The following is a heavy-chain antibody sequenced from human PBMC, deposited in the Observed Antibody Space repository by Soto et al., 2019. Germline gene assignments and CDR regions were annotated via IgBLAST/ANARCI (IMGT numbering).Heavy chain of an antibody. V-gene: IGHV1-46*01. CDR3: ARSNPGGSYYFGSGFYYYYGMDV. CDR2: INPSGGST. D-gene: IGHD1-26*01. J-gene: IGHJ6*02. CDR1: GYTFTSYY. Sequence: GASVKVSCKASGYTFTSYYMHWVRQAPGQGLEWMGIINPSGGSTSYAQKFQGRVTMTRDTSTSTVYMELSSLRSEDTAVYYCARSNPGGSYYFGSGFYYYYGMDVWGQGTTVTVSS.